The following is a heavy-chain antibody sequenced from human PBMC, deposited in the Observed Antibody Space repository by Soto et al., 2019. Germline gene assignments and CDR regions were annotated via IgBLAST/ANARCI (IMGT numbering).Heavy chain of an antibody. CDR1: GYPLITKKMC. CDR2: IDWDDDK. D-gene: IGHD3-3*01. CDR3: ARIRPISSNWFDP. Sequence: LRLSVAFAGYPLITKKMCVNWIRQPPGKAMEWLARIDWDDDKYYSTSLKTRLTISKDTSKNQVVLTMTNMDPVDTATYYCARIRPISSNWFDPWGQGTLVTVSS. J-gene: IGHJ5*02. V-gene: IGHV2-70*11.